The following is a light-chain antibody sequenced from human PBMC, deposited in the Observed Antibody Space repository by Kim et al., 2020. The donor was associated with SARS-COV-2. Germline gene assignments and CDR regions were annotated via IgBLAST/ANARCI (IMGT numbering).Light chain of an antibody. CDR1: QRIGTY. V-gene: IGKV1-39*01. Sequence: DIQMTQSPSSLSASAGDTVTITCRASQRIGTYLNWYQQKAGKVPKLLIYVTSTLHSGVPSRFSGSGSGTDFTLTISSLQPEDFATYYCQQSYTTFPTFGQGTKVDIK. CDR2: VTS. CDR3: QQSYTTFPT. J-gene: IGKJ1*01.